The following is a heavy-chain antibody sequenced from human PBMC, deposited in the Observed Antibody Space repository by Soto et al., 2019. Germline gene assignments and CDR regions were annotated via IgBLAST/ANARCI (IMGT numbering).Heavy chain of an antibody. CDR2: INIDGSST. CDR3: ASSYYYDSSAYYFLGY. Sequence: GGSLRLSCAASGFSFSSYWMHWVRQAPGKGLVWVSRINIDGSSTNCADSVKGRFTISRDNAKNTLYLQMISLRAEDTALYYCASSYYYDSSAYYFLGYWGQGTLVTVSS. D-gene: IGHD3-22*01. CDR1: GFSFSSYW. J-gene: IGHJ4*02. V-gene: IGHV3-74*01.